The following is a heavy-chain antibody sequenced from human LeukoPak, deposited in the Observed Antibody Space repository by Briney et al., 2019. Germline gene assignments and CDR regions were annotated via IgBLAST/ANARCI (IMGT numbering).Heavy chain of an antibody. CDR2: IYYSGST. V-gene: IGHV4-59*01. Sequence: ASETLSLTCTVSGGSISSYYWSWIRQPPGKGLEWIGYIYYSGSTNYNPSLKSRVTISVDTSKNQFSLKLSSVTAADTAVYYCARAKYQLPLFDYWGQGTLVTVSS. CDR1: GGSISSYY. D-gene: IGHD2-2*01. J-gene: IGHJ4*02. CDR3: ARAKYQLPLFDY.